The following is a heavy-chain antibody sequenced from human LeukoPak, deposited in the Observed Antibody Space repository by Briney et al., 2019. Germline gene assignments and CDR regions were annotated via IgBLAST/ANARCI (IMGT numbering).Heavy chain of an antibody. CDR2: IYYSGST. CDR3: ARVVVPAPSNWFDP. V-gene: IGHV4-59*12. CDR1: GGTINSYY. D-gene: IGHD2-2*01. Sequence: SETLSLTCTVSGGTINSYYWSWIRQPPGKGLEWIGSIYYSGSTYYNPSLKSRVTISVDTSRNQFSLKLSSVTAADTAVYYCARVVVPAPSNWFDPWGQGTLVTVSS. J-gene: IGHJ5*02.